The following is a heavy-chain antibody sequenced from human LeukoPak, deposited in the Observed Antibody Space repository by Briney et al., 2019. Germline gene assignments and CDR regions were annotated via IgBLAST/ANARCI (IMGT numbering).Heavy chain of an antibody. V-gene: IGHV1-2*02. CDR1: GYTFTGYY. CDR3: ARSKKVVVVTAGVYYYYYMDV. Sequence: ASVKVSCKVSGYTFTGYYMHWVRQAPGQGLEWMGWINPNSGGTNYAQKFQGRVTMTRDTSISTAYMELSRLRSDDTAVYYCARSKKVVVVTAGVYYYYYMDVWGKGTTVTISS. J-gene: IGHJ6*03. CDR2: INPNSGGT. D-gene: IGHD2-21*02.